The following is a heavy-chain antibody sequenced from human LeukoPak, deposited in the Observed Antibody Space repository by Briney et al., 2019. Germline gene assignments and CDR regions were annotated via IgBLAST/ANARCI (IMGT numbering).Heavy chain of an antibody. Sequence: GGSLRLSCAASGFTFSSYAMSWVRQAPGKGLEWVSAISGGGGSTYYADSVKGRFTISRDNSKNTLYLQLNSLRAEDTAVYYCAKVRDIYCSGGTCFYFDYWGQGTLVTVSS. J-gene: IGHJ4*02. CDR1: GFTFSSYA. CDR2: ISGGGGST. V-gene: IGHV3-23*01. CDR3: AKVRDIYCSGGTCFYFDY. D-gene: IGHD2-15*01.